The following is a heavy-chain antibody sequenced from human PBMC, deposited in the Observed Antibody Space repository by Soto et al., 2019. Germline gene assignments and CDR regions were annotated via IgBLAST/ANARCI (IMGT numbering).Heavy chain of an antibody. CDR3: ARHHSGVPYYYYMDV. CDR1: GYSFTSYW. Sequence: GESLKISCKGSGYSFTSYWIGWVRQMPGKGLEWMGIIYPGDSDTRYSPSFQGQVTISADKSISTAYLQWSSLKASDTAMYYCARHHSGVPYYYYMDVWGKGTTVTVSS. V-gene: IGHV5-51*01. J-gene: IGHJ6*03. D-gene: IGHD3-10*01. CDR2: IYPGDSDT.